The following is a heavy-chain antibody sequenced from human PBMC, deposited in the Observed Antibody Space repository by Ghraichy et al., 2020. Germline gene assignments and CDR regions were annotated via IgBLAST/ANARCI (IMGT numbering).Heavy chain of an antibody. D-gene: IGHD2-2*01. CDR3: AKVVSLYCTTTSCSPRRFDP. V-gene: IGHV3-23*01. Sequence: GGSLRLSCSASRFTFSSSAMSWVRQAPGKGLEWVSGISDSGGRTYYADSVKGRFTVSRDNSKDTLYLQMNSLRAEDTAIYYCAKVVSLYCTTTSCSPRRFDPWGQGTLVTVSS. CDR1: RFTFSSSA. CDR2: ISDSGGRT. J-gene: IGHJ5*02.